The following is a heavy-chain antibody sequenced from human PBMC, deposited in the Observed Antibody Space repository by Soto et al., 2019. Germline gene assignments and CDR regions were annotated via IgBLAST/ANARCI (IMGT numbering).Heavy chain of an antibody. CDR2: IKQDGSEK. V-gene: IGHV3-7*01. D-gene: IGHD4-17*01. CDR1: GFTFSSYW. J-gene: IGHJ3*02. Sequence: EVQLVESGGGLVQPGGSLRLSCAASGFTFSSYWMSWVRQAPGKGLGWVANIKQDGSEKYYVDSVKGRFTISRDNAKNSLYLQMNSLRAEDTAVYYCARGEVNDYGDYVGAFDIWGQGTMVTVSS. CDR3: ARGEVNDYGDYVGAFDI.